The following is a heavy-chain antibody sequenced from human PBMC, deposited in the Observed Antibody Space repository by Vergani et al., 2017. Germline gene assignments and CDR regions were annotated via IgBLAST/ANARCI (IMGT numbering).Heavy chain of an antibody. J-gene: IGHJ6*01. Sequence: QVQLQESGPGLVKPSETLTLTCDVSDSSIMTNPYWGWFRQSPGKGLEWIGCIHHSGDTHYNSSLKSRVSISIVSLSKFSLNLTSVAAADTAIYYCARHRGSGGFFPSSYFYGRDVWGHGATVTVSS. D-gene: IGHD3-10*01. V-gene: IGHV4-38-2*01. CDR3: ARHRGSGGFFPSSYFYGRDV. CDR2: IHHSGDT. CDR1: DSSIMTNPY.